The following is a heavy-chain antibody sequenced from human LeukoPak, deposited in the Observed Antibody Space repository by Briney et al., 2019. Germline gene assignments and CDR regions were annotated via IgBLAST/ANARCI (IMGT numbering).Heavy chain of an antibody. CDR3: ARAFGGYSYGGNDY. D-gene: IGHD5-18*01. CDR2: IYYSGST. J-gene: IGHJ4*02. V-gene: IGHV4-30-4*01. CDR1: GGSISSGDYY. Sequence: SETLSLTCTVSGGSISSGDYYWSWIRQPPGKGLEWIGYIYYSGSTYYNPSLKSRVTISVGTSKNQFSLKLSSVTAADTAVYYCARAFGGYSYGGNDYWGQGTLVTVSS.